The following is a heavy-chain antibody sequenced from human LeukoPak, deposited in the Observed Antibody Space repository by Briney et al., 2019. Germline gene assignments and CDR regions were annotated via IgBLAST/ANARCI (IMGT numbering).Heavy chain of an antibody. J-gene: IGHJ3*02. CDR1: GFTLSNYE. Sequence: PGGSLRLSCAASGFTLSNYEMNWVRQAPGKGLEWVSYIGSSGRTIYYADSVKGRFTISRDNAKNSLYLQMNSLRDEDTAVYYCARVGEWLDAFDIWGQGTMVTVSS. CDR3: ARVGEWLDAFDI. D-gene: IGHD3-10*01. CDR2: IGSSGRTI. V-gene: IGHV3-48*03.